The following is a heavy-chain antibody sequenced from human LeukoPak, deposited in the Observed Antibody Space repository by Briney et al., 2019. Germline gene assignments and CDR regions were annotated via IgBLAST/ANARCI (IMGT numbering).Heavy chain of an antibody. CDR3: AKGQGIAALRPFDP. D-gene: IGHD6-6*01. CDR1: GFTLSSYA. J-gene: IGHJ5*02. V-gene: IGHV3-23*01. CDR2: ISGSGGST. Sequence: GGSLRLSCAASGFTLSSYAMSWVRQAPGKGLEWVSAISGSGGSTYYADSVKGRFAISRDNSKNTLYLQMNSLRAEDTAVYYCAKGQGIAALRPFDPWGQGTLVTVSS.